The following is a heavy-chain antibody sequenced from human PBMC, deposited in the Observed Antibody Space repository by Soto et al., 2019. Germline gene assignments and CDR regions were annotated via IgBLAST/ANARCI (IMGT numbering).Heavy chain of an antibody. CDR1: GYSFTIYY. CDR2: FNPSVVSI. Sequence: GASVKVSCKAFGYSFTIYYIHWVRQALGLGFEWMGIFNPSVVSISYAQKFQGRVTMTRDTSTSTVYMELSILSSEDTAVYYCARNSPIYGVGIDYWGQGALVTVSP. D-gene: IGHD3-3*01. V-gene: IGHV1-46*03. J-gene: IGHJ4*02. CDR3: ARNSPIYGVGIDY.